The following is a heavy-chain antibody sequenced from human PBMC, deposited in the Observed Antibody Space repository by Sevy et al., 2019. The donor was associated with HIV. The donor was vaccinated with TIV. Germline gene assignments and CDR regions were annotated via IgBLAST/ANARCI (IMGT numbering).Heavy chain of an antibody. CDR1: GGSISNSNW. CDR3: ARDLGYYYDSSGYFDY. J-gene: IGHJ4*02. V-gene: IGHV4-4*02. CDR2: IYHSGST. D-gene: IGHD3-22*01. Sequence: SETLSLTCAVSGGSISNSNWWSWVRQPPGKGLEWIGEIYHSGSTNYNPSLKSRVTISVDKSKNQFSLKLSSVTAADTAVYYCARDLGYYYDSSGYFDYWGQGTLVTVSS.